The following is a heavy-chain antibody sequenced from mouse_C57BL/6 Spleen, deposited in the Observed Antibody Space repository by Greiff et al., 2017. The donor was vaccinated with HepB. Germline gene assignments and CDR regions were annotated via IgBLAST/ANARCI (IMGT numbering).Heavy chain of an antibody. Sequence: VQLQQPGAELVKPGASVKLSCKASGYTFTSYWMHWVKQRPGQGLEWIGMIHPNSGSTNYNEKFKSKATLTVDKSSSTAYMQLSSLTSEDSAVYYCARWRLRLYFDYWGQGTTLTVSS. CDR3: ARWRLRLYFDY. CDR1: GYTFTSYW. V-gene: IGHV1-64*01. CDR2: IHPNSGST. J-gene: IGHJ2*01. D-gene: IGHD2-4*01.